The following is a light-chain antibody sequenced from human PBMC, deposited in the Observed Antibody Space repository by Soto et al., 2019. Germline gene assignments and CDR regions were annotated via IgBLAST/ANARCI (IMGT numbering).Light chain of an antibody. CDR3: MQGTHWPRT. Sequence: EVVMTQSPLSLPVTLGQPASISCRSSQSLVNSDGNTYLNWFQQRPGQSPRRLIYKVSNRDSGVPDRFSGSGSDTDVTLKISRVEAEDVGVYYCMQGTHWPRTFGQGTKVEIK. J-gene: IGKJ1*01. CDR1: QSLVNSDGNTY. V-gene: IGKV2-30*01. CDR2: KVS.